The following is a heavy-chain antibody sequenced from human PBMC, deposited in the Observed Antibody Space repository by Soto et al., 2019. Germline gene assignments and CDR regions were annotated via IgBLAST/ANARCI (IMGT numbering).Heavy chain of an antibody. J-gene: IGHJ4*02. CDR1: GGSISSYY. CDR3: ARHYGPALTGYYFDY. V-gene: IGHV4-59*08. CDR2: IYYSGST. D-gene: IGHD3-9*01. Sequence: QVQLQESGPGLVKPSETLSLTCTVSGGSISSYYWSWIRQPPGKGLEWIGYIYYSGSTNYNPSLKSRVTISVDTSNNQFSLKLSSVTAADTAVYYFARHYGPALTGYYFDYWGQGTLVTVSS.